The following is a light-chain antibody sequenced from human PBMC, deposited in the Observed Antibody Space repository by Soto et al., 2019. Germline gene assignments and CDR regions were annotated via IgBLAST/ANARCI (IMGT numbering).Light chain of an antibody. CDR3: QQYAESPLT. V-gene: IGKV3-20*01. CDR2: GAS. CDR1: QSIGKSY. Sequence: ETVLTQSPGTVSLSPGESATLSYRASQSIGKSYLAWFQHKPGQAPRLLIYGASTRATGIPDRFRGSGSGKDFTLTVSRLESEDFAVYYCQQYAESPLTFGGGTKVEIK. J-gene: IGKJ4*01.